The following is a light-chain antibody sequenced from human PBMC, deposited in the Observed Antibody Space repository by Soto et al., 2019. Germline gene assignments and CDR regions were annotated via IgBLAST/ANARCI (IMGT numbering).Light chain of an antibody. CDR2: SNN. J-gene: IGLJ1*01. CDR1: SSNIGSNT. CDR3: AAWDDSLNAV. V-gene: IGLV1-44*01. Sequence: QSVLTQPPSASGTPGQRVTISCSGNSSNIGSNTVNWYQQLPGTAPKLLIYSNNQRPSGVPDRFSGSKSGTSASLAISGLQSEDEADYYCAAWDDSLNAVFGTGTKLTVL.